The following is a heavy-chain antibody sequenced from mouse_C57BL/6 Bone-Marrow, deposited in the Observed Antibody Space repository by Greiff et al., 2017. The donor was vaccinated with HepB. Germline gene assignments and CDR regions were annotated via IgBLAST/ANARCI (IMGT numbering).Heavy chain of an antibody. CDR2: IYPRSGNT. J-gene: IGHJ1*03. V-gene: IGHV1-81*01. CDR1: GYTFTSYG. Sequence: QVQLQQSGAELARPGASVKLSCKASGYTFTSYGISWVKQRTGQGLEWIGEIYPRSGNTYYNEKFKGKATLTADKSSSTAYMELRSLTSEYSAVYFCARSLLLRSDVWGTGTTVTVSS. CDR3: ARSLLLRSDV. D-gene: IGHD1-1*01.